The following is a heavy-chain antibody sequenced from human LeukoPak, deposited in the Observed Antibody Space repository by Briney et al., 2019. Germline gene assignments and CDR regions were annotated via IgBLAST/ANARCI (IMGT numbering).Heavy chain of an antibody. J-gene: IGHJ1*01. D-gene: IGHD6-19*01. CDR2: IYYSGST. Sequence: SETLSLTCTVSGGSISSYYWRWIRQPPGKGLEWIGYIYYSGSTNYNPSLKSRVTISVDTSKNQFSLKLSSVTAADTAVYYCARESSGWYDQYFQHWGQGTLVTVSS. CDR1: GGSISSYY. CDR3: ARESSGWYDQYFQH. V-gene: IGHV4-59*01.